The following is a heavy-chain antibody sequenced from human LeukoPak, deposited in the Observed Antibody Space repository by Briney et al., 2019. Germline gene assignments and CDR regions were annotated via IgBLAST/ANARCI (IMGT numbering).Heavy chain of an antibody. D-gene: IGHD4-11*01. Sequence: GASVKVSCKASGGTFSSYAISWVRQAPGQGLEWMGRIIPILGIANYAQKFQGRVTITTDESTSTAYMELSSLRSEDTAVYYCARVTEDDYSNQGPYWYFDLWGRGTLVTVSS. CDR1: GGTFSSYA. CDR3: ARVTEDDYSNQGPYWYFDL. V-gene: IGHV1-69*04. CDR2: IIPILGIA. J-gene: IGHJ2*01.